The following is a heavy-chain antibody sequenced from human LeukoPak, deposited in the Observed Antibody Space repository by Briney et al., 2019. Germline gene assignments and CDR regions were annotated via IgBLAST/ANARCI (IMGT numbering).Heavy chain of an antibody. D-gene: IGHD3-3*01. Sequence: GGSLRLSCAASGFTFSDYYMSWIRQAPGKGLXXXXXXXSSGSTIYYADSVKGRFTISRDNAKNSLYLQMNSLRAEDTAVYYCARRSRFLEWLLSYYFDYWGQGTLVTVSS. CDR3: ARRSRFLEWLLSYYFDY. CDR1: GFTFSDYY. V-gene: IGHV3-11*01. J-gene: IGHJ4*02. CDR2: XXSSGSTI.